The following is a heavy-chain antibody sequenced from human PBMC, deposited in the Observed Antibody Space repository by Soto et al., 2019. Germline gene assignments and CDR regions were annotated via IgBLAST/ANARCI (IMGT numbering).Heavy chain of an antibody. CDR2: INSNSGDT. Sequence: QEQLVQSGAEVKKPGASVKVSCKASGYTFTDHYIHWVRQAPGQGLEWMGWINSNSGDTNSAQKFQGRVTMTRDTSISTAYMELTRLRSDDTAMYYCARDSPSLAYCGGDCYSIDYWGQGTLVTVSS. V-gene: IGHV1-2*02. CDR3: ARDSPSLAYCGGDCYSIDY. D-gene: IGHD2-21*02. CDR1: GYTFTDHY. J-gene: IGHJ4*02.